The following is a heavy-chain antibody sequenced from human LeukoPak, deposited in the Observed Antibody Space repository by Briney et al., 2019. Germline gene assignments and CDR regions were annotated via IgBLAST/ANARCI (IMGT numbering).Heavy chain of an antibody. D-gene: IGHD4-17*01. V-gene: IGHV3-74*01. CDR2: INGDGRNI. Sequence: SGGSLRLSCVASGFTFSSYWMHWVRQAPRKGLVWVSRINGDGRNINYADSVRGRFTISRDNAKNTLYLQMNTLRVEDTAVYYCTRAPYHGDYVSWAWGQGTLVTVSS. J-gene: IGHJ4*02. CDR3: TRAPYHGDYVSWA. CDR1: GFTFSSYW.